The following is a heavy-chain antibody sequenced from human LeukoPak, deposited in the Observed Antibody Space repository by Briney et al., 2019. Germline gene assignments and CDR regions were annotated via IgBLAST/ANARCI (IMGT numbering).Heavy chain of an antibody. CDR2: QYYSGSH. D-gene: IGHD6-13*01. Sequence: SETLSLTCTVSGCSISSCCFYWGWMRPPPGKGLVGNGNQYYSGSHYYNPSHESRVTIRGDANKTLFPQKLSFVTAADAAVYYCARGRVAAGQAVFDYWGQGTLVTVSS. V-gene: IGHV4-39*06. J-gene: IGHJ4*02. CDR1: GCSISSCCFY. CDR3: ARGRVAAGQAVFDY.